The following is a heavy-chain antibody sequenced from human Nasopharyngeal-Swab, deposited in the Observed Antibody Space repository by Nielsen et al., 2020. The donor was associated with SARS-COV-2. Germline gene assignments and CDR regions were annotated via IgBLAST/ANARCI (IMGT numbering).Heavy chain of an antibody. V-gene: IGHV4-4*02. Sequence: SETLSLTCAVSGGSITSSNWWSWVRQPPGKGLEWIGYIYYSGSTNYNPSLKSRVTISVDTSKNQFSLKLSSVTAADTAVYYCARVGGSSWRHYYYYYGMDVWGQGTTVTVSS. D-gene: IGHD6-13*01. CDR3: ARVGGSSWRHYYYYYGMDV. CDR2: IYYSGST. CDR1: GGSITSSNW. J-gene: IGHJ6*02.